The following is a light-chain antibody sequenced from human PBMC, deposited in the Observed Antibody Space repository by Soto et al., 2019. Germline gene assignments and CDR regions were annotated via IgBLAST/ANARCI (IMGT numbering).Light chain of an antibody. CDR3: QQYNSYSV. CDR2: DAS. Sequence: IQMTQSPSTLSASVGDRVTMTCRASQSISSWLAWYQQKPGKAPKLLIYDASSLESGVPSRFSGSGSGTEFTLTISSLQPDDFATYYCQQYNSYSVFGQGTRLEIK. J-gene: IGKJ5*01. CDR1: QSISSW. V-gene: IGKV1-5*01.